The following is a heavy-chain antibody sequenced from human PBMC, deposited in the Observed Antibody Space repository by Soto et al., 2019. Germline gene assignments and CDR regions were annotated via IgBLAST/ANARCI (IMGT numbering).Heavy chain of an antibody. V-gene: IGHV4-30-2*01. CDR1: GGSISSGGYS. Sequence: QLQLQESGSGLVKPSQTLSLTCAVSGGSISSGGYSWSWIRQPPGKGLGWIGYIYHSVSTYYNPSLKSRVTISVDRSKHQFSLKLSSVPAADTALYFCARIPGPWGQGTLVTVSS. J-gene: IGHJ5*02. D-gene: IGHD2-21*01. CDR2: IYHSVST. CDR3: ARIPGP.